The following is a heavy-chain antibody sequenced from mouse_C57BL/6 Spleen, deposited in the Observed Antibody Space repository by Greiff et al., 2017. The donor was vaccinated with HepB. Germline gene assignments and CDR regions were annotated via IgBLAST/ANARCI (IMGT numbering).Heavy chain of an antibody. CDR1: GFTFSDYG. CDR2: ISSGSSTI. V-gene: IGHV5-17*01. J-gene: IGHJ1*03. Sequence: EVHLVESGGGLVKPGGSLTLSCAASGFTFSDYGMHWVRQAPEKGLEWVAYISSGSSTIYYAATVKGRFTISRDNAKNTLFLQMTSLRSEDTAMYYCARDYYSNLYWYFDVWGTGTTVTVSS. D-gene: IGHD2-5*01. CDR3: ARDYYSNLYWYFDV.